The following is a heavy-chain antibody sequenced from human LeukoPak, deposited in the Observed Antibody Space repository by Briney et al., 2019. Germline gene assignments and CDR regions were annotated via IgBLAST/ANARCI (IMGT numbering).Heavy chain of an antibody. V-gene: IGHV1-69*13. D-gene: IGHD3-22*01. CDR3: ANGPPTFGYYDSSGYYSLFDY. CDR2: IIPIFGTA. J-gene: IGHJ4*02. CDR1: GGTFSSYA. Sequence: VASVKVSCKASGGTFSSYAISWVRQAPGQGLEWMGGIIPIFGTANYAQKFQGRVTITADESTSTAYMELSSLRSEDTAVYYCANGPPTFGYYDSSGYYSLFDYWGQGTLVTDSS.